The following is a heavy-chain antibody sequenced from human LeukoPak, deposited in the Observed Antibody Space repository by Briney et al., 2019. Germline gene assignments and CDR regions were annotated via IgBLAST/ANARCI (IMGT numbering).Heavy chain of an antibody. J-gene: IGHJ3*02. CDR3: ARSPRKRITMVRGVTRTMTFDI. D-gene: IGHD3-10*01. V-gene: IGHV4-34*01. CDR2: INHSGST. CDR1: GGSISSYY. Sequence: SETLSLTCTVSGGSISSYYWSWIRQPPGKGLEWIGEINHSGSTNYNPSLKSQVTISVDTSKNQFSLKLSSVTAADTAVYYCARSPRKRITMVRGVTRTMTFDIWGQGTMVTVSS.